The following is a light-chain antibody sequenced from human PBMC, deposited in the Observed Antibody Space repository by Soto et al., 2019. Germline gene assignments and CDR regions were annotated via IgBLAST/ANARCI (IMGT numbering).Light chain of an antibody. CDR2: EGS. J-gene: IGLJ2*01. CDR3: CSYAGSSTLV. V-gene: IGLV2-23*01. Sequence: QSVLTQPASVSGSPGQSITISCTGTSSDVASYNLVSWYQQHPGKAPKLMIYEGSKRPSGVSNRFSGSKSANTASLTISGLQAEDEAEYYCCSYAGSSTLVFGGGTKVTVL. CDR1: SSDVASYNL.